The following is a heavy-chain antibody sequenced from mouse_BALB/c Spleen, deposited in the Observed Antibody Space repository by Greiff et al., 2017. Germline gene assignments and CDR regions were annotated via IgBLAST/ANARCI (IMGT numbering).Heavy chain of an antibody. CDR3: ARSGYYGYYAMDY. CDR2: INPYNDGT. Sequence: LEESGPELVKPGASVKMSCKASGYTFTSYVMHWVKQKPGQGLEWIGYINPYNDGTKYNEKFKGKATLTSDKSSSTAYMELSSLTSEDSAVYYCARSGYYGYYAMDYWGQGTSVTVSS. CDR1: GYTFTSYV. V-gene: IGHV1-14*01. D-gene: IGHD2-3*01. J-gene: IGHJ4*01.